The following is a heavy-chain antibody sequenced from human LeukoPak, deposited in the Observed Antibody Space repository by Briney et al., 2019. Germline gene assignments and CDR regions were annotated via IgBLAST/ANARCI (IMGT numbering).Heavy chain of an antibody. CDR2: IYSGGST. V-gene: IGHV3-53*01. CDR1: GFTVSGNY. D-gene: IGHD4-11*01. CDR3: ARGNYSNYLYDY. J-gene: IGHJ4*02. Sequence: GGSLRLSCAASGFTVSGNYMTWVRQAPGKGLEWVSVIYSGGSTYYADSVKGRFTISRDNSKNTLYLQMNSLRAEDTAVYYCARGNYSNYLYDYWGQGTLVTVSS.